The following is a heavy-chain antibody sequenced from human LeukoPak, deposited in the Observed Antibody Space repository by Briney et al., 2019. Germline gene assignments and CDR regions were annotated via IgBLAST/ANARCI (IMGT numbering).Heavy chain of an antibody. D-gene: IGHD3-10*01. J-gene: IGHJ4*02. CDR1: GGSIGSGGYY. Sequence: NPSETLSLACTVSGGSIGSGGYYWSWIRQPPGKGLEWIGYIYHSGSTYYNPSLKSRVTISVDRSKNQFSLKLSSVTAADTAVYYCATESVYYGSGSIDYWGQGTLVTVSS. V-gene: IGHV4-30-2*01. CDR3: ATESVYYGSGSIDY. CDR2: IYHSGST.